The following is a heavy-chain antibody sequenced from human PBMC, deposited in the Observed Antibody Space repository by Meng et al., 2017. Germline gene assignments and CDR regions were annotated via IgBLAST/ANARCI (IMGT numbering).Heavy chain of an antibody. CDR3: ARESYYVNAFDI. J-gene: IGHJ3*02. CDR1: GFTFSSYA. D-gene: IGHD3-3*01. CDR2: ISYDGSNK. V-gene: IGHV3-30*04. Sequence: LSLTCAASGFTFSSYAMHWVRQAPGKGLEWVAVISYDGSNKYYADSVKGRFTISRDNSKNTLYLQMNSLRAEDTAVYYCARESYYVNAFDIWGQGTMVTVSS.